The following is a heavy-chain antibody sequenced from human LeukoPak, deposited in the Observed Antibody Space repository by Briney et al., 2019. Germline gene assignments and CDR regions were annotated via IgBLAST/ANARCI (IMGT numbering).Heavy chain of an antibody. Sequence: GGSLRLSCTASTLTLNMYWMSGVREAPGKGVEGVPNIKQDGSEKYHMDSVKGRFTISREHAKNSLYLQMNSLGAEDTAVYYCASRAGYTGSSSAFDYWGQGTLVTV. D-gene: IGHD6-6*01. CDR1: TLTLNMYW. V-gene: IGHV3-7*05. CDR3: ASRAGYTGSSSAFDY. CDR2: IKQDGSEK. J-gene: IGHJ4*02.